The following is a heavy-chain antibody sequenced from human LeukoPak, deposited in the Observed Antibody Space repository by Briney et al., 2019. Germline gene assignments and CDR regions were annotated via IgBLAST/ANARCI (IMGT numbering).Heavy chain of an antibody. CDR1: GYTFTGYY. J-gene: IGHJ4*02. Sequence: ASVKVSCKASGYTFTGYYMHWVRQAPGQGLEWMGWINPNSGGTNYAQKFQGRVTMTRDTSISTAYMELSRLRSDDTAVYYCARPFGGSGYYPFDYWGQGTLVTVSS. D-gene: IGHD3-22*01. CDR2: INPNSGGT. CDR3: ARPFGGSGYYPFDY. V-gene: IGHV1-2*02.